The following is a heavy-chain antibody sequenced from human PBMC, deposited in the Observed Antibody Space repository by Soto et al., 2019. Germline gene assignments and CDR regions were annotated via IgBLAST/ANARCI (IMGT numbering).Heavy chain of an antibody. J-gene: IGHJ6*02. D-gene: IGHD2-2*01. CDR3: ARDLGIAVVSGGISYYYAMDV. CDR2: IWSDGSDK. V-gene: IGHV3-33*01. Sequence: PGGSLRLSCAASGFTFSTFGMHWVRQAPGKGLEWVALIWSDGSDKYYADSVKGRFTISRDNSKNTLYLQVNSLRAEDTAVHFCARDLGIAVVSGGISYYYAMDVRGRGTTVTVSS. CDR1: GFTFSTFG.